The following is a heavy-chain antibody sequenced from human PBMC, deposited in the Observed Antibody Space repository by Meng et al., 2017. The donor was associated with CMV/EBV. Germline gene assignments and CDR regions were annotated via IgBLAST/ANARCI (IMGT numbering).Heavy chain of an antibody. J-gene: IGHJ6*02. CDR2: IIPILGIA. Sequence: SVKVSCKASGGTFSSYAISWVRQAPGQGLEWMGGIIPILGIANYAQKFQGRVTITRNTSISTAYMELSSLRSEDTAVYYCARSGTRYYETYYDFWSGYYYYYYGMDVWGQGTTVTVSS. D-gene: IGHD3-3*01. CDR3: ARSGTRYYETYYDFWSGYYYYYYGMDV. V-gene: IGHV1-69*10. CDR1: GGTFSSYA.